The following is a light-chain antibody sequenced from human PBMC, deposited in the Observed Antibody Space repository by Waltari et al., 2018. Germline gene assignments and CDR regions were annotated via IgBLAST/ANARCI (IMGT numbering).Light chain of an antibody. CDR2: EGN. J-gene: IGLJ3*02. V-gene: IGLV2-23*01. CDR1: SSDVGNFLL. CDR3: CSYVGGTSWV. Sequence: QSALTQPASVSGSPGQSISISCTGSSSDVGNFLLLSWYQQHPGQAPKVIIYEGNKRPSGLSDRFSGSKSGNTASLTISGLQPDDEADYYCCSYVGGTSWVFGGGTKLTVL.